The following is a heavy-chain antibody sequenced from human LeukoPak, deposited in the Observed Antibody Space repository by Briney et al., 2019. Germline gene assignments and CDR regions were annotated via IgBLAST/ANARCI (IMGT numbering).Heavy chain of an antibody. D-gene: IGHD3-22*01. Sequence: GGSLRLSCVASGLPFSSHGMHWVRQAPGKGLEWVAVIWHDGSNKYYADSVKGRFTISRDNSRNTLYLQMSSLRGEDTAVYYCARGDSSGYYHYFDYWGQGALVTVSS. CDR3: ARGDSSGYYHYFDY. J-gene: IGHJ4*02. CDR2: IWHDGSNK. V-gene: IGHV3-33*01. CDR1: GLPFSSHG.